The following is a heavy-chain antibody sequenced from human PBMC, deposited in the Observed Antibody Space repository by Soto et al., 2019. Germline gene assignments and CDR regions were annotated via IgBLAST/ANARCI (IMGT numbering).Heavy chain of an antibody. CDR1: PITVYNFAA. J-gene: IGHJ6*02. V-gene: IGHV3-23*01. CDR2: IGGRGDHR. CDR3: AKDRALENQTPYGMDV. D-gene: IGHD2-2*01. Sequence: EMQLLESGGGLGQPGGSLRLSCVASPITVYNFAAMSWVRRPPERGRAGVWPIGGRGDHRYYADSVKGRFTISRDNSKNRLYLQMDGLRVDDTAVYYCAKDRALENQTPYGMDVWGQGTTVTV.